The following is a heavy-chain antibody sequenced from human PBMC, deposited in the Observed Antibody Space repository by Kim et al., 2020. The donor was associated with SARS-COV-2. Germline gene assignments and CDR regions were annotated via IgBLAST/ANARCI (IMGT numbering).Heavy chain of an antibody. Sequence: KLQGRVTMTTDTSTSTAYMELRSLRSDDTAVYYCARDPITMVRGSDAFDIWGQGTMVTVSS. J-gene: IGHJ3*02. CDR3: ARDPITMVRGSDAFDI. V-gene: IGHV1-18*01. D-gene: IGHD3-10*01.